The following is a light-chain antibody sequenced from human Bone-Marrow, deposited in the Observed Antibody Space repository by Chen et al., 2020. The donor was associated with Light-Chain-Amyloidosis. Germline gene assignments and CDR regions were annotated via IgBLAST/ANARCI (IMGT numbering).Light chain of an antibody. CDR2: EVT. V-gene: IGLV2-14*01. CDR3: SSYTITNTLV. CDR1: SSDVGGGNP. Sequence: QSALTQPASVSGSPGQSITISCTATSSDVGGGNPVSWHQPHPDTAPKLMIYEVTKRPSWVPYRSSCSKSDNTASLTISGLQTEDEADYFCSSYTITNTLVFGSGTRVTVL. J-gene: IGLJ1*01.